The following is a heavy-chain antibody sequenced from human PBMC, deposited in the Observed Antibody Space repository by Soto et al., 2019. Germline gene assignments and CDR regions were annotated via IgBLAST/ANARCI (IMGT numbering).Heavy chain of an antibody. CDR1: GYTFTSYD. CDR2: MNPNSGNT. Sequence: ASVKVSCKASGYTFTSYDINWVRQATGQGLEWMGWMNPNSGNTGYAQKFQGRVTMTRDTSISTAYMELSRLRSDDTAVYYCARDGQYYDILTGYYAEYYFDYWG. D-gene: IGHD3-9*01. J-gene: IGHJ4*01. CDR3: ARDGQYYDILTGYYAEYYFDY. V-gene: IGHV1-8*01.